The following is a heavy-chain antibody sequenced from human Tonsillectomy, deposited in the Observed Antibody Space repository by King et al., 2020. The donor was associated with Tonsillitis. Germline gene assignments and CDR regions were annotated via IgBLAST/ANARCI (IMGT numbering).Heavy chain of an antibody. CDR1: GGSFSSYP. V-gene: IGHV1-69*01. J-gene: IGHJ4*02. CDR3: ARGGGVLLSLESPHFFDY. Sequence: VQLVESGAEVKKPGSSVKVSCKASGGSFSSYPISWVRQAPVQGLVWMGGIIPLFATPNYAQKFQGRVTITADESTSTAYMELSSLRSEDTAVYYCARGGGVLLSLESPHFFDYWGQGTLVTVSS. D-gene: IGHD3-16*01. CDR2: IIPLFATP.